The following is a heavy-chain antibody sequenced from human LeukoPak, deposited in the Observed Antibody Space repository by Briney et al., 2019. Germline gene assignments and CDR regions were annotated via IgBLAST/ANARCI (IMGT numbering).Heavy chain of an antibody. CDR1: GFTFSSYG. CDR2: ISYDGSNK. D-gene: IGHD1-26*01. J-gene: IGHJ4*02. CDR3: AKDRGGYFSSSWMAFDY. V-gene: IGHV3-30*18. Sequence: PGGSLRLSCAASGFTFSSYGMHWVRQAPGKGLEWVAVISYDGSNKYYADSVKGRFTISRDNSKNTLYLQMNSLRAEDTAVYYCAKDRGGYFSSSWMAFDYWGQGTLVTVSS.